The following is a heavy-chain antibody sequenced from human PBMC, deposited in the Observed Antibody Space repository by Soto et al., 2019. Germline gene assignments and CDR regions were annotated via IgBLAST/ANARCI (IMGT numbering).Heavy chain of an antibody. CDR2: INPSGGST. CDR1: GYTFTSYY. D-gene: IGHD1-26*01. CDR3: ARESLVGAERAFVY. Sequence: QVQLVQSGAEVKKPGASVKVSCKASGYTFTSYYMHWVRQAPGQGLEWMGIINPSGGSTSYAKKFQGRVTMTRDRSTSTVDMELSSLRSADTAVYYCARESLVGAERAFVYWGQGTLVTVSS. V-gene: IGHV1-46*01. J-gene: IGHJ4*02.